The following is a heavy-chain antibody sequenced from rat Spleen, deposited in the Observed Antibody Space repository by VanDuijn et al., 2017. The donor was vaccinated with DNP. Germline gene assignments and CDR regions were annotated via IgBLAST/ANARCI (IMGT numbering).Heavy chain of an antibody. Sequence: EVQLVESDGGLVQPGRSLKLSCAASGFTFSNYGMAWVRQAPTKGLEWVATISYNGGTPYYRDSVKGRFTISRDNAQSTLYLQMDSLRSEDTATYYCARSWGDDGYPPFAYWGQGTLVTVSS. J-gene: IGHJ3*01. D-gene: IGHD1-12*03. CDR3: ARSWGDDGYPPFAY. V-gene: IGHV5-29*01. CDR1: GFTFSNYG. CDR2: ISYNGGTP.